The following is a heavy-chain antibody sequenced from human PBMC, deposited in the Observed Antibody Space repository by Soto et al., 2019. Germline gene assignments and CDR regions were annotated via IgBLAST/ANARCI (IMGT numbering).Heavy chain of an antibody. J-gene: IGHJ4*02. CDR1: GGSLSNYY. Sequence: SETLSLTCIVSGGSLSNYYWSRIRQPPGKGLEWIGYIYYSGSTNYNPSLQSRVTISVDTSKNQFSLKLSSVTAADTAVYYCARAVLPATAPFDYWGQGTLVTVSS. V-gene: IGHV4-59*01. CDR2: IYYSGST. D-gene: IGHD2-2*01. CDR3: ARAVLPATAPFDY.